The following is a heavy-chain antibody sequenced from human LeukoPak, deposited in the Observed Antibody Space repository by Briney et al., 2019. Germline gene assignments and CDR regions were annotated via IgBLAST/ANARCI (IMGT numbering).Heavy chain of an antibody. D-gene: IGHD2-2*01. V-gene: IGHV5-51*01. CDR3: ASQATYCSSTSCPLDY. CDR2: IYPGDSDT. Sequence: GDSLKISCKGSGYSFTSYWIGWVRQMPGKGLEWMGIIYPGDSDTRYSPSFQGQVTVSADKSISTAYLQWSSLKASDTAMYYCASQATYCSSTSCPLDYWGQGTLVTVSS. J-gene: IGHJ4*02. CDR1: GYSFTSYW.